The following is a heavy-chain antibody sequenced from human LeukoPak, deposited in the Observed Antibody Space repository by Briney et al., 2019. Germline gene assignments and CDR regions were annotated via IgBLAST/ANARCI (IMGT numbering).Heavy chain of an antibody. D-gene: IGHD6-13*01. Sequence: GGSLRLSCAASGFTFSSYGMHWVRQAPGKGLEWVAVIWYDGSNKYYADSVKGRFTISRDNSKNTLYLQMNSLRAEDTAVYYCASEGIAAANAFDYWGQGTLVTVSS. CDR2: IWYDGSNK. V-gene: IGHV3-33*01. J-gene: IGHJ4*02. CDR1: GFTFSSYG. CDR3: ASEGIAAANAFDY.